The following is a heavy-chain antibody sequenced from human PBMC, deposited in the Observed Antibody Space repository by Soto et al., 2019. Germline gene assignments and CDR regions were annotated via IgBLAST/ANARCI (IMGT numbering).Heavy chain of an antibody. CDR3: ARDSGYGDYDYYYYGMDV. V-gene: IGHV1-69*06. D-gene: IGHD4-17*01. CDR1: GGTFSSYA. J-gene: IGHJ6*02. Sequence: QVQLVQSGAEVKKPGSSVKVSCKASGGTFSSYAISWVRQAPGQGLEWMGGIIPIFGTANYAQKFQGRVTITADKSTSAAYMELSSLRSEDTAVYYCARDSGYGDYDYYYYGMDVWGQGTTVTVSS. CDR2: IIPIFGTA.